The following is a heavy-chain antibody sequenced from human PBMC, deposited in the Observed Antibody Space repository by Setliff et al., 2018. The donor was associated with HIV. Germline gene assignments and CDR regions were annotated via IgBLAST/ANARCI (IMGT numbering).Heavy chain of an antibody. CDR3: AGEPYFDSGRPIAH. Sequence: ASVKVSCKTSGYSFTDYYIHWVQQAPGKGLEWMGRVDPEDGETIYGEKFRGRVTITADTSTGTVYMELRSLKSEDTAVFFCAGEPYFDSGRPIAHWGQGTLVTVSS. CDR2: VDPEDGET. D-gene: IGHD3-10*01. V-gene: IGHV1-69-2*01. CDR1: GYSFTDYY. J-gene: IGHJ4*01.